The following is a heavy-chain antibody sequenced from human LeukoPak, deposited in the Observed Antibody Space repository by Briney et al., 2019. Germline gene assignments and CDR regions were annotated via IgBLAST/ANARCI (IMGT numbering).Heavy chain of an antibody. Sequence: PSETLSLTCNVSGGSISGYHWSWIRQPPGKGLEWLGYIYYSGSTNYNPSLKSRVTISVDTSKNQFSLKLSSVTAADTAVYYCARTKVITFDYWGQGTLVTVSS. D-gene: IGHD4-17*01. CDR2: IYYSGST. J-gene: IGHJ4*02. V-gene: IGHV4-59*01. CDR3: ARTKVITFDY. CDR1: GGSISGYH.